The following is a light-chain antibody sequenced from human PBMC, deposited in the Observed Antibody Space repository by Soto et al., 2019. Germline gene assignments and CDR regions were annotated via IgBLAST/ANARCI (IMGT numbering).Light chain of an antibody. V-gene: IGKV1-9*01. Sequence: DIQLTQSPSFLSASVGDRVTITCRASQGISSYLAWYQQKPGKAPKLLIYAASTLQSGVPSRFSGSGSGTEFTLTISSLQPEDFATYSCQQANSFPLTFGGGTKVEIK. CDR1: QGISSY. CDR2: AAS. J-gene: IGKJ4*01. CDR3: QQANSFPLT.